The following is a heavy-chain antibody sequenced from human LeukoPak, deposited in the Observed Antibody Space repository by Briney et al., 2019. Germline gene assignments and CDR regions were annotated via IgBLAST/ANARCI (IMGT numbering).Heavy chain of an antibody. D-gene: IGHD3-22*01. CDR3: AGDGYYDSSGYYYGAFDI. Sequence: SQTLSLTCSVSGGSISSGGYSWSWIRQPPGKGLEWIGYIYHSGSTYYNPSLKSRVTISVDRSKNQFSLKLSSVTAADTAVYYCAGDGYYDSSGYYYGAFDIWGQGTMVTVSS. CDR2: IYHSGST. CDR1: GGSISSGGYS. J-gene: IGHJ3*02. V-gene: IGHV4-30-2*01.